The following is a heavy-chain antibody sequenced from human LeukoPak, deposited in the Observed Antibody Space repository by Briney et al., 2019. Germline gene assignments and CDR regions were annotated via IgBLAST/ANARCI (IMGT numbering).Heavy chain of an antibody. J-gene: IGHJ4*02. Sequence: VASVKVSCKLSGYTLTELSMHWVRQAPGKGLGWMGGFDREDGETIYAQKFQGRVTMTEDTSTDTAYMELSSLRSEDTAVYYCATDLGYCSSTSCHPLEWGQGTLVTVSS. D-gene: IGHD2-2*01. V-gene: IGHV1-24*01. CDR3: ATDLGYCSSTSCHPLE. CDR2: FDREDGET. CDR1: GYTLTELS.